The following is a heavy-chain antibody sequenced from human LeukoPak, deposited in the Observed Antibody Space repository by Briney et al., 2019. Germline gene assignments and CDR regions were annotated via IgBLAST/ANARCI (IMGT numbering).Heavy chain of an antibody. CDR1: GFAFSNYA. J-gene: IGHJ4*02. D-gene: IGHD1-26*01. V-gene: IGHV3-23*01. CDR2: LSGGGDSR. Sequence: PGGSLRLSCAASGFAFSNYAMSWVRQAPGKGLEWVSSLSGGGDSRYYADSVMGRFTISRDNSKNTLYLQMNSLRAEDTAVYYCAARGSSGSYYDFDYWGQGTLVTVSS. CDR3: AARGSSGSYYDFDY.